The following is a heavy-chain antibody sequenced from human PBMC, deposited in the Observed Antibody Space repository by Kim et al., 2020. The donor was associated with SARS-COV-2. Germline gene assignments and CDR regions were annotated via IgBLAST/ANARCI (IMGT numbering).Heavy chain of an antibody. CDR1: GGTFSSYA. CDR3: ARTKPILMVRGVINPGYYYYGMDV. V-gene: IGHV1-69*13. CDR2: IIPIFGTA. D-gene: IGHD3-10*01. Sequence: SVKVSCKASGGTFSSYAISWVRQAPGQGLEWMGGIIPIFGTANYAQKFQGRVTITADESTSTAYMELSSLRSEDTAVYYCARTKPILMVRGVINPGYYYYGMDVWGQGTTVTVSS. J-gene: IGHJ6*02.